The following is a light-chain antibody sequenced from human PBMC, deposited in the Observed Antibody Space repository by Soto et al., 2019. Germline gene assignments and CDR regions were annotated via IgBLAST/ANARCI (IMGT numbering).Light chain of an antibody. Sequence: DIQMTQSPSTLSASVGDRVTITCRASQSIKNWLAWYQQKPGEAPKLLIYKASTLESGVPSRFSGSGSGTEFTLTISCLQPDDVATYHCQQYNSYSQFTFDPGTKVDIK. CDR1: QSIKNW. V-gene: IGKV1-5*03. CDR2: KAS. J-gene: IGKJ3*01. CDR3: QQYNSYSQFT.